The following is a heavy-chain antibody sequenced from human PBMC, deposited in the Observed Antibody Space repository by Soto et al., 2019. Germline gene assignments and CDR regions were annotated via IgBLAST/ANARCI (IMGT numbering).Heavy chain of an antibody. CDR2: ISFDGSDK. D-gene: IGHD2-15*01. V-gene: IGHV3-30*18. CDR3: VKGSEVARQELDY. Sequence: QVQLVESGGGVVQPGRSLRLSCAASGFSFSNCGMHWVRQAPGKGLEWVAAISFDGSDKYYSESVKGRFTISRDNSKNTLFLQMNSLRVEDTAVYYCVKGSEVARQELDYWGQGTLVTVSS. J-gene: IGHJ4*02. CDR1: GFSFSNCG.